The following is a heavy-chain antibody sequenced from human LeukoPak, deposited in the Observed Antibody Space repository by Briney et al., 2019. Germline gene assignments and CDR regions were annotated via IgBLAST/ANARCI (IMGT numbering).Heavy chain of an antibody. Sequence: GRSLRLSCAVSGFTLDEYAMHWVRQAPGKGLEWVSGISWNSGSIDYADSVKGRFTISRDNAKNTLYLQMNSLRAEDTAVYYCATGSGHAFDIWGQGTMVTVSS. V-gene: IGHV3-9*01. J-gene: IGHJ3*02. CDR1: GFTLDEYA. D-gene: IGHD2-15*01. CDR3: ATGSGHAFDI. CDR2: ISWNSGSI.